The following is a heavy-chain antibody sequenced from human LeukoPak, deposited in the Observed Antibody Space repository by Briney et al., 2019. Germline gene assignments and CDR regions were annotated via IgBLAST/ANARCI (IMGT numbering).Heavy chain of an antibody. D-gene: IGHD3-10*01. V-gene: IGHV3-30*02. CDR3: AKGIGSGSYPFDY. CDR2: IRYDENNK. CDR1: GFTFNMYG. Sequence: GGSLRLSCAAPGFTFNMYGMNSVRRAPGKGLERVAFIRYDENNKYYADSVKGRFNIYRDNSKNTLYLQMNSLRAEDTAVYYCAKGIGSGSYPFDYWGQGTLVTVSS. J-gene: IGHJ4*02.